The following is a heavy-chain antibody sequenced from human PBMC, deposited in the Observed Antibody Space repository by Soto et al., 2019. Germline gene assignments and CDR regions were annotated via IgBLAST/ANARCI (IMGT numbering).Heavy chain of an antibody. J-gene: IGHJ4*02. CDR3: ANPSHSGDYAGSFDS. CDR2: ISGRGGNT. Sequence: GSLRLSCTASGFIFNNFAINWVRQVPGKGLEWVSGISGRGGNTFYADSMKGRFTISRDNSKNTVYLQMTNLRVEDTAIYYCANPSHSGDYAGSFDSWGQGTLVTVSS. CDR1: GFIFNNFA. V-gene: IGHV3-23*01. D-gene: IGHD4-17*01.